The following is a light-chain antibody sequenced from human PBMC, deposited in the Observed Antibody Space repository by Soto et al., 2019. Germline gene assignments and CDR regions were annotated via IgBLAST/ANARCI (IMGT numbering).Light chain of an antibody. J-gene: IGLJ2*01. CDR2: SNN. CDR3: ASWDDRLGAVI. V-gene: IGLV2-14*01. CDR1: SGDVGSYNR. Sequence: QSALTQPASVSGSPGQSITISCTGTSGDVGSYNRVSWYQQHPGKAPKLLMHSNNLRPSGVPERISGSKFGTAASLAISGLRSEDEAVYYCASWDDRLGAVIFGGGTKLTVL.